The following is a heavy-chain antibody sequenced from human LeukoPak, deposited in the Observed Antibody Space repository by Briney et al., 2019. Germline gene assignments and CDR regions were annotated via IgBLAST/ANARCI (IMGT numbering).Heavy chain of an antibody. D-gene: IGHD3-22*01. J-gene: IGHJ4*02. CDR1: GFNFNNYA. CDR2: VSGSASGA. V-gene: IGHV3-23*01. Sequence: GGSLRLSCAASGFNFNNYAMSWVRQAPEKGLEWVSTVSGSASGAYYADSVKGRFTISRDNSKNTLYLQMKSLRVEDTAVYYCAKTPDHRGYFAAFDYWGQGILVTVSS. CDR3: AKTPDHRGYFAAFDY.